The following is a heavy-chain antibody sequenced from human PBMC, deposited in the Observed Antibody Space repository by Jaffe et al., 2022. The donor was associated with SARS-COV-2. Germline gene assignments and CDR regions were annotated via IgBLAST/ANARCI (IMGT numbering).Heavy chain of an antibody. CDR2: IFYSGST. CDR3: ARQEDFWSGYSYI. D-gene: IGHD3-3*01. J-gene: IGHJ4*02. V-gene: IGHV4-39*01. CDR1: GGSIRTSSYY. Sequence: QLQLQESGPGLVKPSETLSLTCTVSGGSIRTSSYYWGWIRQPPGKGLEWIGSIFYSGSTYYNSSLQSRVTISIDMSKNQFSLKLSSVTAADTAVYYCARQEDFWSGYSYIWGQGTLVTVSS.